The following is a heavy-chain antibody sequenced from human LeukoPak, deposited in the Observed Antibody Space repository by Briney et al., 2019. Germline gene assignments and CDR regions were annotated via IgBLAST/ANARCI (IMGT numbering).Heavy chain of an antibody. V-gene: IGHV3-23*01. CDR3: AKDPTSSSALDY. D-gene: IGHD6-6*01. CDR1: GFTFSNYW. CDR2: ISGSGGST. Sequence: GGSLRLSCAASGFTFSNYWMSWVRQAPGKGLEWVSAISGSGGSTYYADSVKGRFTISRDNSKNTLYLQMNSLRAEDTAVYYCAKDPTSSSALDYWGQGTLVTVSS. J-gene: IGHJ4*02.